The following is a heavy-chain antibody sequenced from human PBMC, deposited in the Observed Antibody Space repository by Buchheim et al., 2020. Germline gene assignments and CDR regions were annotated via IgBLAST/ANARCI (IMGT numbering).Heavy chain of an antibody. Sequence: EVQLLESGGGLVQPGGSLRLSCSASGFTFRFYAMTWGRQAPGRGLEWGAVLSGSGKSTFYADSLKGRFTISRDNSKNKVYLQMNSLRVEDTATYYCAKVYHRGYSFVPFDYWGQGPL. V-gene: IGHV3-23*01. CDR1: GFTFRFYA. CDR2: LSGSGKST. CDR3: AKVYHRGYSFVPFDY. J-gene: IGHJ4*02. D-gene: IGHD5-18*01.